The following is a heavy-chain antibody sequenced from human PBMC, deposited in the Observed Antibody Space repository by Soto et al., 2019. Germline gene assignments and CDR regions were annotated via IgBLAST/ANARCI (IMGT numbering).Heavy chain of an antibody. Sequence: ASVKVSCKASGYTFTSYAMHWVRQAPGQRLEWMGWINAGNGNTKYSQKFQGRVTITRDTSASTAYMELSSLRSEDTAVYYCARSAGNNYYYYYYMDVWGKGTTVTVSS. CDR2: INAGNGNT. CDR3: ARSAGNNYYYYYYMDV. CDR1: GYTFTSYA. J-gene: IGHJ6*03. V-gene: IGHV1-3*01. D-gene: IGHD1-1*01.